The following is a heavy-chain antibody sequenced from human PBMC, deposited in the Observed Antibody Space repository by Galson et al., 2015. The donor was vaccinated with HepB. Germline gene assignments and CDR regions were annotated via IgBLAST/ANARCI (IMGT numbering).Heavy chain of an antibody. CDR2: ISSSGSTI. Sequence: SLRLSCAASGFTFSDYYMSWIRQAPGKGLEWVSYISSSGSTIYYADSVKGRFTISRDNAKNSLYLQMNSLRAEDTAVYYCARDSIDIYQWESTLGLDYWGQGTLVTVSS. CDR3: ARDSIDIYQWESTLGLDY. J-gene: IGHJ4*02. V-gene: IGHV3-11*01. CDR1: GFTFSDYY. D-gene: IGHD1-26*01.